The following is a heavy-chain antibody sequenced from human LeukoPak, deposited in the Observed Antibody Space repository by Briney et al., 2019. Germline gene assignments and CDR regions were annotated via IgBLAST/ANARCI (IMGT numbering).Heavy chain of an antibody. CDR3: AKDPEGWGPRYFDL. CDR1: GFTFSSYG. Sequence: PGGSLRLSCAASGFTFSSYGMHWVRQAPGKGLEWVAVIWYDGSNKYYADSVKGRFTISRDNSKNTLYLQMNSLRAEDTAVYYCAKDPEGWGPRYFDLWGRGTLVTVSS. J-gene: IGHJ2*01. CDR2: IWYDGSNK. D-gene: IGHD7-27*01. V-gene: IGHV3-33*06.